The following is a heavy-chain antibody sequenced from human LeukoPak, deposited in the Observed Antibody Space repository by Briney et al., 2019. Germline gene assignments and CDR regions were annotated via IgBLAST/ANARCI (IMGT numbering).Heavy chain of an antibody. CDR3: ARGGGSGGGWPYFDY. CDR2: IFYSETT. D-gene: IGHD1-26*01. V-gene: IGHV4-59*02. J-gene: IGHJ4*02. CDR1: GGSASTHY. Sequence: SETLSRNCTVSGGSASTHYWNWNRQPQGKGLEWIGYIFYSETTVYNPSLISGGSISLGTSKNQFSLKRSAVTAADTAIYYCARGGGSGGGWPYFDYWGQETRDTVSS.